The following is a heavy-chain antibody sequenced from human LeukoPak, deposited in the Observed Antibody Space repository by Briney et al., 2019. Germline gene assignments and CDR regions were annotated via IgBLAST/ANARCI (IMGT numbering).Heavy chain of an antibody. V-gene: IGHV4-4*07. D-gene: IGHD6-13*01. CDR3: ARVSSSWYQDWYFDL. CDR2: IDTSGSITTSGSTNYNSGST. CDR1: GGSIRSYY. Sequence: SETLSLTCTVSGGSIRSYYWSWIRQPAGKGLEWIGRIDTSGSITTSGSTNYNSGSTNYNPFLKSRVTMSGDTSKNQFSLKLTSVTAADTAVYYCARVSSSWYQDWYFDLWGRGTLVTVSS. J-gene: IGHJ2*01.